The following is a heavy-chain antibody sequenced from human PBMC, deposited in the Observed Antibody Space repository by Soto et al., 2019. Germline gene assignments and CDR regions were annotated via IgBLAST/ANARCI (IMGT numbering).Heavy chain of an antibody. J-gene: IGHJ3*02. CDR2: IYYSGST. CDR1: GGSVSSGSYY. D-gene: IGHD3-3*01. V-gene: IGHV4-61*01. Sequence: SETLSLTCTVSGGSVSSGSYYWSWIRQPPGKGLEWIGYIYYSGSTNYNPSLKSRVTISVDTSKNQFSLKLSSVTAADTAVYYCARDTQGFWSGYPYDAFDIWGQGTMVTVSS. CDR3: ARDTQGFWSGYPYDAFDI.